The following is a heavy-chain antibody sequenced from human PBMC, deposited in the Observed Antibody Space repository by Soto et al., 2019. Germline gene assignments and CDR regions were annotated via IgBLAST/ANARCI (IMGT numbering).Heavy chain of an antibody. D-gene: IGHD1-1*01. J-gene: IGHJ4*02. CDR3: AREGWYEERQDLDF. V-gene: IGHV3-33*01. CDR2: IWYDASNK. Sequence: QVQLVESGGGVVQPGRSLRPSCAASGFSFSSHGVHWVRQAPGKGLEWVAGIWYDASNKYYSDSVKGRFTISRDNSKNKLYLQMNSLRAEDTAVYFCAREGWYEERQDLDFWGQGTLVTVSS. CDR1: GFSFSSHG.